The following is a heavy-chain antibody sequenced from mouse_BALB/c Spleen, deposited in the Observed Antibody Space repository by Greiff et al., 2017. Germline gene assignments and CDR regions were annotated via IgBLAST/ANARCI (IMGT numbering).Heavy chain of an antibody. CDR3: ARGGPQEWFAY. CDR1: GYTFTGYD. J-gene: IGHJ3*01. V-gene: IGHV1S56*01. Sequence: QVQLQQSGPELVKPGALVKISCKASGYTFTGYDIHWVKQRPGQGLEWIGWIYPEDGSTKYNENFKGKATLTADKSSSTAYMQLSSLTSENSAVYCGARGGPQEWFAYWGQGTPVTVSA. D-gene: IGHD3-2*02. CDR2: IYPEDGST.